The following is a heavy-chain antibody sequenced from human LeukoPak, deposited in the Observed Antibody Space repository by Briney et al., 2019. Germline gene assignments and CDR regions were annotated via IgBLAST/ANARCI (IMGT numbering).Heavy chain of an antibody. CDR3: ARPYGDYDDVRFDP. J-gene: IGHJ5*02. V-gene: IGHV1-18*01. CDR2: ISAYNGNT. CDR1: GYTFTSYG. Sequence: ASVKVSCKAPGYTFTSYGISWVRQAPGQGLEWMGRISAYNGNTNYVQKLQGRVTMTTDTSTSTAYMELRSLRSDDTAVYYCARPYGDYDDVRFDPWGQGTLVTVSS. D-gene: IGHD4-17*01.